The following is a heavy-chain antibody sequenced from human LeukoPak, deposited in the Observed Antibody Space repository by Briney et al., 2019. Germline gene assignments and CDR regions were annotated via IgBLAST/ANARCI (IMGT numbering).Heavy chain of an antibody. CDR2: MNPNSGNT. CDR3: ARGLRYYDFWSGYYSGGYYYMDV. D-gene: IGHD3-3*01. Sequence: ASVRVSCKASGYTFTSYDINWVRQATGQGLEWMGWMNPNSGNTGYAQKFQGRVTMTRNTSISTAYMELSSLRSEDTAVYYCARGLRYYDFWSGYYSGGYYYMDVWGKGTTVTVSS. V-gene: IGHV1-8*01. J-gene: IGHJ6*03. CDR1: GYTFTSYD.